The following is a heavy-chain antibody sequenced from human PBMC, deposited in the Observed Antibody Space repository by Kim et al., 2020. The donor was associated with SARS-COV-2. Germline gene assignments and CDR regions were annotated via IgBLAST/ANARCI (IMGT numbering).Heavy chain of an antibody. CDR2: ISGSGGST. CDR1: GFTFSSYA. Sequence: GGSLRLSCAASGFTFSSYAMSWVRQAPGKGLEWVSAISGSGGSTYYADSVKGRFTISRDNSKNTLYLQMNSLRAEDTAVYYCAKHYDILTGYYDPFDYWGQGTLVTVSS. J-gene: IGHJ4*02. CDR3: AKHYDILTGYYDPFDY. V-gene: IGHV3-23*01. D-gene: IGHD3-9*01.